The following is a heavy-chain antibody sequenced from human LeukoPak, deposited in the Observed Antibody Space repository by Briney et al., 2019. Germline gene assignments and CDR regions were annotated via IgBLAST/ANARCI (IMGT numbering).Heavy chain of an antibody. CDR3: ARRSPPYHYYYGMDV. Sequence: ASVKVSCKASGYTFTSYGISWVRQAPAQGLEWMGWISAYNGNTNYAQKLQGRVTMTTDTSTSTAYMELRSLRSDDTAVYYCARRSPPYHYYYGMDVWGQGTTVTVSS. V-gene: IGHV1-18*01. CDR1: GYTFTSYG. CDR2: ISAYNGNT. J-gene: IGHJ6*02.